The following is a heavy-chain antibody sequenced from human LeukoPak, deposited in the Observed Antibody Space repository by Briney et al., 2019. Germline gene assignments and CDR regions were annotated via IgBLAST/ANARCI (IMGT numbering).Heavy chain of an antibody. CDR3: ARVGTDSSWYAEYFQH. CDR1: GGTFSSYA. D-gene: IGHD6-13*01. CDR2: IIPILGIA. Sequence: SVKVSCKASGGTFSSYAISWVRPAPGQGLEWMGRIIPILGIANYAQKFQGRVTITAAKSTSKAYMELSSLRSEDTAVYYCARVGTDSSWYAEYFQHWGQGTLVTVSS. V-gene: IGHV1-69*04. J-gene: IGHJ1*01.